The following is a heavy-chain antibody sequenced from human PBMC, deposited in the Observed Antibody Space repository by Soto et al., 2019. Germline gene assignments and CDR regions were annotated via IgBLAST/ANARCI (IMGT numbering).Heavy chain of an antibody. Sequence: EVQLLESGRGLVQPGGSLRLSCAASGFTFSSYAMSWVRQAPGKGLEWVSAISGSGGSTYYADSVKGRFTISRDNSKNTLYLQMKSLRAEDTAVYYCAKDVSGWYYFWYFDLWGRGTLVTVSS. CDR2: ISGSGGST. V-gene: IGHV3-23*01. J-gene: IGHJ2*01. D-gene: IGHD6-19*01. CDR1: GFTFSSYA. CDR3: AKDVSGWYYFWYFDL.